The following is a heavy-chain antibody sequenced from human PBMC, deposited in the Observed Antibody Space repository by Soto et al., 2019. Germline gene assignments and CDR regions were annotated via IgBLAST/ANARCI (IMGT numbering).Heavy chain of an antibody. CDR1: GYTLTELS. V-gene: IGHV1-24*01. J-gene: IGHJ6*02. D-gene: IGHD3-3*01. Sequence: ASVKVSCKVSGYTLTELSMHSARQAPGKGLEWMGGFDPEDGETIYAQKFQGRVTMTEDTSTDTAYMELSSLRSEDTAVYYCATFRLYYDFWSGSLWYYYGMDVCGQGTTVTVSS. CDR2: FDPEDGET. CDR3: ATFRLYYDFWSGSLWYYYGMDV.